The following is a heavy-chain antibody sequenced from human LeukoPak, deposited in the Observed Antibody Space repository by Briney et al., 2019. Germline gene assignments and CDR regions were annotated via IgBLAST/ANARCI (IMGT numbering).Heavy chain of an antibody. D-gene: IGHD6-6*01. CDR3: ARDRGSSSWFDP. CDR2: IYSGGST. Sequence: GGSLRLSCAASGFTVSSNYMRWVRQAPGKGLEWVSLIYSGGSTYYADSVKDRFTISRDNSKNTLYLQMNSLRVDDTAVYYCARDRGSSSWFDPWGQGTLVTVSS. J-gene: IGHJ5*02. V-gene: IGHV3-53*01. CDR1: GFTVSSNY.